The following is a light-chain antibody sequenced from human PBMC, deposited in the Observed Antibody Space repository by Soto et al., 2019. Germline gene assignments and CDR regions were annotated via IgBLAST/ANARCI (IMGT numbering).Light chain of an antibody. V-gene: IGKV1-5*03. Sequence: IQMTQSLSTLSASVGDRVSITCRASQSISSWLAWYQQKPGKAPKRLIYKASSLESGVPSRFSGSGSGTEFTLTISSLQPDDFATYYCQQYNSYSQTFGQGTKVDIK. J-gene: IGKJ1*01. CDR3: QQYNSYSQT. CDR2: KAS. CDR1: QSISSW.